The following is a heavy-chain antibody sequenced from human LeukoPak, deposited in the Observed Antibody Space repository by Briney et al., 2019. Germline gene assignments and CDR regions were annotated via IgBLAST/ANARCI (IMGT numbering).Heavy chain of an antibody. V-gene: IGHV5-51*01. Sequence: GESLKISCKGSGYSFTSYWIGWVRQMPGKGLEWMGIIYPGDSDTRYSPSFQGQVTISADKSISTAYLQWSSLKASDTAMYYCARRGRGEAAAPIYCGMDVWGQGTTVTVSS. CDR2: IYPGDSDT. J-gene: IGHJ6*02. D-gene: IGHD6-13*01. CDR3: ARRGRGEAAAPIYCGMDV. CDR1: GYSFTSYW.